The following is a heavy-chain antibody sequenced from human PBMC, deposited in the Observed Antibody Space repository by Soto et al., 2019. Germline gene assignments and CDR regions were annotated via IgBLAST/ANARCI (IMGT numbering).Heavy chain of an antibody. CDR3: AKVVAGDVDY. J-gene: IGHJ4*02. V-gene: IGHV3-66*01. CDR2: IHSAGST. CDR1: GFTVSRNY. D-gene: IGHD6-19*01. Sequence: EVQLVESGGGLVQPGGSLRLSCAASGFTVSRNYMSWVRQPPGKGLEWVSIIHSAGSTYYADSVKGRFTISRDKSKNTLYLQMNSLRPEDTAVYYCAKVVAGDVDYLGQGTLVTVSS.